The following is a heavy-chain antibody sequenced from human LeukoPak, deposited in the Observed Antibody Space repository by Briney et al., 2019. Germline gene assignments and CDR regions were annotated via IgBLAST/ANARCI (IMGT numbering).Heavy chain of an antibody. D-gene: IGHD3-10*01. CDR2: ISSSSSYI. CDR3: ARDLAQTYYYGSGSNTPFDY. J-gene: IGHJ4*02. CDR1: GFTFSSYS. V-gene: IGHV3-21*01. Sequence: GGSLRLSCAASGFTFSSYSMNRVRQAPGKGLEWVSSISSSSSYIYYADTVKGRFTISRDNAKNSLYLQMNSLRAEDTAVYYCARDLAQTYYYGSGSNTPFDYWGQGTLVTVSS.